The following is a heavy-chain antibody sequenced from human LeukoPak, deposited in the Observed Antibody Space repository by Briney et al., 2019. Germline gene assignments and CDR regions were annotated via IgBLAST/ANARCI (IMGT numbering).Heavy chain of an antibody. V-gene: IGHV3-11*01. D-gene: IGHD5-18*01. CDR2: ISSSGSTI. CDR1: GFTFSDYY. CDR3: ASDYPNPHVDTAMSDY. Sequence: GGSLRLSCAASGFTFSDYYMSWIRQAPGKGLEWVSYISSSGSTIYYADSVKGRFTISRDNAKNSLYLQMNSLRAEDTAVYYCASDYPNPHVDTAMSDYWGQGTLVTVSS. J-gene: IGHJ4*02.